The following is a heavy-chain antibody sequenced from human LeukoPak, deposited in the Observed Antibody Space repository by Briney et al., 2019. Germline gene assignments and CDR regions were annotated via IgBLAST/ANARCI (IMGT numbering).Heavy chain of an antibody. Sequence: SETLSLTCTVSDDSINTFYWRWIRQPPGKGLEWIGYIYYNGNTKYNPSLKSRVTISIDTSKNQFSLKLNSVTAADTAVYYCARSRGYSGQLTFDPWGQGTLFIVSS. D-gene: IGHD5-12*01. CDR3: ARSRGYSGQLTFDP. CDR1: DDSINTFY. V-gene: IGHV4-59*08. J-gene: IGHJ5*02. CDR2: IYYNGNT.